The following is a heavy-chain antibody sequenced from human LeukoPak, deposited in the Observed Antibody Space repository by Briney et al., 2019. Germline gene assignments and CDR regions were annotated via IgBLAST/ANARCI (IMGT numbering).Heavy chain of an antibody. Sequence: PSETLSLTCTVSGGSISNYYWSWIRQPPGKGLEWIGYIYYSGSTNYNPSLKSRVTISVDTSKNQFSLKLSSVTAADTAVYYCARGPVSLGWFDPWGQGTLVTVSS. CDR2: IYYSGST. CDR1: GGSISNYY. D-gene: IGHD2-8*01. CDR3: ARGPVSLGWFDP. J-gene: IGHJ5*02. V-gene: IGHV4-59*01.